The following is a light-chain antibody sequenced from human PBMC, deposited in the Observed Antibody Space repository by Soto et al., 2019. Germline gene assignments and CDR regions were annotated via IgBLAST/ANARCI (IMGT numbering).Light chain of an antibody. CDR3: QYYDSFRT. Sequence: IVMTQSPATLSVSPGERTTLSCRASENVNSNLAWYQQKPGQTPSLLIYGASGRATGIPDRFSGSGSGTDFTLTISRLEPEDFAVYFCQYYDSFRTFGQGTKGDI. J-gene: IGKJ1*01. V-gene: IGKV3D-15*01. CDR2: GAS. CDR1: ENVNSN.